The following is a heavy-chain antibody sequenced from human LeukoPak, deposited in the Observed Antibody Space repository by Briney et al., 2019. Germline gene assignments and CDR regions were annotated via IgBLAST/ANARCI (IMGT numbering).Heavy chain of an antibody. J-gene: IGHJ4*02. CDR1: GFTFSSYS. D-gene: IGHD2-15*01. Sequence: VGSLKLSCTASGFTFSSYSMNWVRQAPGQGLEWVASISTSSSDIYYADSVKGRFTIARDNANSTMELQVTSLRSEDTAVYSGARDANDYCSGGTCYVYWGQGPLVTVSS. V-gene: IGHV3-21*04. CDR2: ISTSSSDI. CDR3: ARDANDYCSGGTCYVY.